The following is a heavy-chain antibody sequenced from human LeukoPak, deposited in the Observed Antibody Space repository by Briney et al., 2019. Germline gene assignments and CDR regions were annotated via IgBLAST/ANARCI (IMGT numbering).Heavy chain of an antibody. Sequence: GASVKISCKASGYTFTTRALHWVGQAPGHSLEWMGWIHPGTGQTRYSEGLRGRVTITRDKSANLVYMELTSLAFEDTAIYYCAKGSGPLVWKPFDIWGQGTLLTVSS. V-gene: IGHV1-3*01. D-gene: IGHD6-19*01. CDR3: AKGSGPLVWKPFDI. CDR1: GYTFTTRA. CDR2: IHPGTGQT. J-gene: IGHJ3*02.